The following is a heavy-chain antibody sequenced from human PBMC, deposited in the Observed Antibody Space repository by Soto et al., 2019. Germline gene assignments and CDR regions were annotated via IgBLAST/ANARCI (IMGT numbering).Heavy chain of an antibody. CDR1: GFTFSSYS. CDR3: ARDGYCSGGSCYSVPVFDY. V-gene: IGHV3-33*01. J-gene: IGHJ4*02. Sequence: QVQLVESGGGVVQPGRSLRLSCAASGFTFSSYSMHWVRQAPGKGLEWVAVIWYDGSNKYYADSVKGRFTISRDNSKNTLYLQMNSLRAEDTAVYSCARDGYCSGGSCYSVPVFDYWGQGTLVTVSS. D-gene: IGHD2-15*01. CDR2: IWYDGSNK.